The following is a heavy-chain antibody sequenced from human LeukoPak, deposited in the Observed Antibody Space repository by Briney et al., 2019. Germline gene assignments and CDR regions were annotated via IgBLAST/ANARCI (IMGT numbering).Heavy chain of an antibody. CDR1: GFTFSSYE. CDR2: ISSSGSTI. J-gene: IGHJ3*02. Sequence: GGSLRLSCAASGFTFSSYEMNWVRQAPGKGLEWVSYISSSGSTIYYADSVKGRFTISRDNSKNTLYLQMNSLRAEDTAVYYCAKDLAAAVTGDAFDIWGQGTMVTVSS. V-gene: IGHV3-48*03. CDR3: AKDLAAAVTGDAFDI. D-gene: IGHD6-13*01.